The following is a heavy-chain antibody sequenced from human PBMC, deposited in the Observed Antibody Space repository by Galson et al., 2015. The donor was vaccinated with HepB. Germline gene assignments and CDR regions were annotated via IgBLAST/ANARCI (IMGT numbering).Heavy chain of an antibody. V-gene: IGHV1-58*01. CDR1: GFTFSRSA. J-gene: IGHJ3*02. D-gene: IGHD2-21*01. CDR3: AADRYCGGNCYSSDAFDI. Sequence: SVKVSCKASGFTFSRSAVQWVRQTRGQRLEWIGWIVVGSGDTNSAQKFQEGVTITRDMSASTAYMELSSLRSEDTAVYYCAADRYCGGNCYSSDAFDIWGQGTMVTVSS. CDR2: IVVGSGDT.